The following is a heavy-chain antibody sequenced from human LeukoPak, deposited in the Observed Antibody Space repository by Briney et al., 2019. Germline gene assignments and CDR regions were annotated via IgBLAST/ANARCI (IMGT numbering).Heavy chain of an antibody. J-gene: IGHJ4*02. Sequence: SQTLSLTCTVSGGSISSGGYYWSWIRQHPGKGLEWIGYIYYSGSTNYNPSLKSRVTISVDTSKNQFSLKLSSVTAADTAVYYCARVRTHYGDYAFFDYWGQGTLVTVSS. V-gene: IGHV4-61*08. D-gene: IGHD4-17*01. CDR3: ARVRTHYGDYAFFDY. CDR1: GGSISSGGYY. CDR2: IYYSGST.